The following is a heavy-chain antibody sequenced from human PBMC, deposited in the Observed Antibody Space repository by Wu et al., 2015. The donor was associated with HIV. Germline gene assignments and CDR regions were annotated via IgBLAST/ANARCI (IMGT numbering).Heavy chain of an antibody. D-gene: IGHD6-13*01. CDR3: ARDLGSYSSSWYECWDY. V-gene: IGHV1-2*02. Sequence: QVQVVQSGAEVKKPGASVKVSCKASGYIFTGYYMHWVRQAPGQGLEWMGWINPNSGGTNYAQKFQGRITMTRDTSIDTAYMELSRLRSDDTAVYYCARDLGSYSSSWYECWDYWGQGTLVTVSS. CDR1: GYIFTGYY. CDR2: INPNSGGT. J-gene: IGHJ4*02.